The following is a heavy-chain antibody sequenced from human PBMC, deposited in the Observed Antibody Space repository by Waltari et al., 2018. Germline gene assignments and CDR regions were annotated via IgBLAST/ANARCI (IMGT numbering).Heavy chain of an antibody. D-gene: IGHD1-7*01. J-gene: IGHJ4*02. CDR3: ARLGTEGLLFDY. CDR1: GYSISSGYY. CDR2: IYHSGRP. Sequence: QVQLQESGPGLVKPSETLSLTCAVSGYSISSGYYWGWIRQPPGKGLEWIGSIYHSGRPYYNPSLKSRVTISVDTSKNQFSLKLSSGTAADTAVYYCARLGTEGLLFDYWGQGTLVTVSS. V-gene: IGHV4-38-2*01.